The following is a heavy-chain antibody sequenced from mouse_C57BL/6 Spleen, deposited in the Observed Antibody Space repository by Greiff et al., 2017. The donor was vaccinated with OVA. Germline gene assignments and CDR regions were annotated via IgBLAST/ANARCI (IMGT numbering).Heavy chain of an antibody. Sequence: QVQLKESGAELVRPGASVTLSCKASGYTFTDYEMHWVKQTPVHGLEWIGAIDPETGGTAYNQKFKGKAILTADKSSSTAYMELRSLTSEDSAVYYCTVWSMDYWGQGTSVTVSS. D-gene: IGHD2-10*02. V-gene: IGHV1-15*01. CDR3: TVWSMDY. J-gene: IGHJ4*01. CDR1: GYTFTDYE. CDR2: IDPETGGT.